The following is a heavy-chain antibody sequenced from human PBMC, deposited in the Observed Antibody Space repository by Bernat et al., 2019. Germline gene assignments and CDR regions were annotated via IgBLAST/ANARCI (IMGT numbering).Heavy chain of an antibody. J-gene: IGHJ2*01. Sequence: QVQLQESGPGLVKPSETLSLTCTVSGGSISSYYWSWIRQPPGKGLEWIGYIYYSGSTNYNPSLKSRVTISVDTSKNQFSLKLSSVTAADTAVYYCARGGDIVVVPAASWYFDLWGRGTLVTVSS. V-gene: IGHV4-59*01. CDR2: IYYSGST. CDR1: GGSISSYY. CDR3: ARGGDIVVVPAASWYFDL. D-gene: IGHD2-2*01.